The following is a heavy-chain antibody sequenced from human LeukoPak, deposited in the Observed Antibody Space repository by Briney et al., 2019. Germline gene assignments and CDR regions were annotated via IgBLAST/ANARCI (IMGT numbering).Heavy chain of an antibody. J-gene: IGHJ4*02. Sequence: ASVKVSCKASGGTFSSYAISWVRQAPGQGLEWMGGIIPIFGTANYAQKFQGRVTITADESTSTAYMELSSLGSEDTAVYYCAREDGHCSSTSCLYYFDYWGQGTLVTVSS. CDR1: GGTFSSYA. CDR3: AREDGHCSSTSCLYYFDY. CDR2: IIPIFGTA. D-gene: IGHD2-2*03. V-gene: IGHV1-69*01.